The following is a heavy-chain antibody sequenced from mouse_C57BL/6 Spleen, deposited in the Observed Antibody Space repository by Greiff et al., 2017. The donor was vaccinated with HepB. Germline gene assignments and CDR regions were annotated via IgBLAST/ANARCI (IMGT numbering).Heavy chain of an antibody. V-gene: IGHV2-6-1*01. D-gene: IGHD1-1*01. CDR2: IWSDGST. Sequence: VKLMESGPGLVAPSQSLSITCTVSGFSLTSYGVHWVRQPPGKGLEWLVVIWSDGSTTYNSALKSRLSISKDNSKSQVFLKMNSLQTDDTAMYYCARHRDYGSRSYWYFDVWGTGTTVTVSS. CDR3: ARHRDYGSRSYWYFDV. CDR1: GFSLTSYG. J-gene: IGHJ1*03.